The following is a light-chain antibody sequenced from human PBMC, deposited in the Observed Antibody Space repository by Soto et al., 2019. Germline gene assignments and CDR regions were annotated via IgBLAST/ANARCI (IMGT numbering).Light chain of an antibody. CDR1: KLGDKY. CDR3: QAWDTNIVV. V-gene: IGLV3-1*01. Sequence: SYELTQPPSVSVSPGQTASITCSGDKLGDKYAYWYQQKPGQSTILVIYQDSKRLSGIPERFSGSNSGNTATLTISGTQAMDEADYYCQAWDTNIVVFGGGTKLTVL. CDR2: QDS. J-gene: IGLJ2*01.